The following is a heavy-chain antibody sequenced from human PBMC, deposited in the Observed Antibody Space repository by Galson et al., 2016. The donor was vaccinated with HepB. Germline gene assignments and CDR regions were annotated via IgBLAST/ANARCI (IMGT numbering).Heavy chain of an antibody. Sequence: QSGAEVKKPGESLKISCKGSGYGFTSYWIGWARQMPGKGLEWMGIIYPGDSDTRYSPSFQGQVTISADKSNSTAYLQWSSLKASDTAMYYCGRPSSVVNDSPHDYWGQGTLVTVSS. V-gene: IGHV5-51*01. D-gene: IGHD6-6*01. CDR3: GRPSSVVNDSPHDY. CDR2: IYPGDSDT. CDR1: GYGFTSYW. J-gene: IGHJ4*02.